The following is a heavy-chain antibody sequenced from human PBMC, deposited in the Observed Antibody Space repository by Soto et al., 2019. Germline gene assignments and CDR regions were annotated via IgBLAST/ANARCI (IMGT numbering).Heavy chain of an antibody. J-gene: IGHJ6*02. V-gene: IGHV4-34*01. Sequence: SETLSLTCAVYGGSFSGYYWSWIRQPPGKGLEWIGEINHSGSTNYNPSLKSRVTISVDTSKNQFSLKLSSVTAADTAVYYCARGGVEYSRPADYYYYGMDVWGQGTTVTVSS. D-gene: IGHD6-6*01. CDR3: ARGGVEYSRPADYYYYGMDV. CDR1: GGSFSGYY. CDR2: INHSGST.